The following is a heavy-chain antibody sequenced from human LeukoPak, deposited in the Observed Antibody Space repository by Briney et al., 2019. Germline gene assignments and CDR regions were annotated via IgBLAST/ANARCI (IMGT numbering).Heavy chain of an antibody. D-gene: IGHD2-2*02. Sequence: GGSLRLSCAASGFTFSSYSMNWVRQAPGKGLEWVSYISSSSSTIYYADSVKGRFTISRDNAKNSLYLQMNSLRAEDTAVYCCVPIVVVPAAILPFDYWGQGTLVTVSS. CDR1: GFTFSSYS. CDR3: VPIVVVPAAILPFDY. CDR2: ISSSSSTI. V-gene: IGHV3-48*04. J-gene: IGHJ4*02.